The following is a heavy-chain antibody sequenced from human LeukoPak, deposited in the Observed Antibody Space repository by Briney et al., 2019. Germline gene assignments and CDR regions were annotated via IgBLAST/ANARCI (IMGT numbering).Heavy chain of an antibody. D-gene: IGHD6-13*01. J-gene: IGHJ4*02. CDR3: ARDRAIAAAGTPFDY. Sequence: ASVKVSCKASGYTFTSYGIRWVRQAPGQGLEWMGWISAYNGNTNYAQKLQGRVTMTTDTSTSTAYMELRSLRSDDTAVYYCARDRAIAAAGTPFDYWGQGTLVTVSS. CDR1: GYTFTSYG. CDR2: ISAYNGNT. V-gene: IGHV1-18*01.